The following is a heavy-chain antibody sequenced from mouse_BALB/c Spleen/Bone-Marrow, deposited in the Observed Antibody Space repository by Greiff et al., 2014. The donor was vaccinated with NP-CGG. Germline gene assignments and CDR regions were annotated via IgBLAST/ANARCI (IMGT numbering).Heavy chain of an antibody. CDR2: INPGSNTI. V-gene: IGHV4-1*02. CDR3: ARLGYYGWFAY. Sequence: DVHLVESGGGLVQPGGSLKLSCAASGFDFSRYWMSWVRQAPGKGLEWIGEINPGSNTINYTPSLKDKFIISRDNAKNTPYLQMSKVKSEDTALYYCARLGYYGWFAYWGQGTLVTVSA. J-gene: IGHJ3*01. CDR1: GFDFSRYW. D-gene: IGHD2-3*01.